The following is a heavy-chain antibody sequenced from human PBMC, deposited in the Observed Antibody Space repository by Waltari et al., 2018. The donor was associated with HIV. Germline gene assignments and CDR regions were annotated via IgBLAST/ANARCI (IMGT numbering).Heavy chain of an antibody. V-gene: IGHV4-39*07. Sequence: QLQLQESGPGLVKPSETLSLTCTVSGGSVTSSTYYWGWIRQAPGRGLEWIGAISYSGSAYYNPSLESRVTISLDTSKNQFSLKLQSVTAADTAVYYCVGAPNGDFSWLDPWGQGTLVTVSS. CDR1: GGSVTSSTYY. CDR2: ISYSGSA. D-gene: IGHD4-17*01. CDR3: VGAPNGDFSWLDP. J-gene: IGHJ5*02.